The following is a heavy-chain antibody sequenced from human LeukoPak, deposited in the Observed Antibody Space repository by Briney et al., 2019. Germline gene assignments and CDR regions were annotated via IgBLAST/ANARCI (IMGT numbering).Heavy chain of an antibody. CDR1: GYTLTELS. D-gene: IGHD3-10*01. J-gene: IGHJ4*02. V-gene: IGHV1-24*01. CDR3: ATWGGYGSGSSFDY. Sequence: ASVKVSCKVSGYTLTELSMHWVRQAPGKGLEWMGGFDPEDGETIYAQKFQGRVTMTEDTSTDTAYMELSSLRSEDTAVYYCATWGGYGSGSSFDYWGQGTLVTVSS. CDR2: FDPEDGET.